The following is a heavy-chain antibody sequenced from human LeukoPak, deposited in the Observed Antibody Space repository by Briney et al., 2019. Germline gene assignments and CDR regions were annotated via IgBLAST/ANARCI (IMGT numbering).Heavy chain of an antibody. J-gene: IGHJ6*04. CDR1: GFTFSSYA. CDR3: ARDAARGWSRDYYYYGMDV. D-gene: IGHD6-19*01. V-gene: IGHV3-30*04. Sequence: PGRSLRLSCAASGFTFSSYAMHWVRQAPGKGLEWVAVISYDGSNKYHADSVKGRFTISRDNSKNTLYLQMNSLRAEDTAVYYCARDAARGWSRDYYYYGMDVWGKGTTVTVSS. CDR2: ISYDGSNK.